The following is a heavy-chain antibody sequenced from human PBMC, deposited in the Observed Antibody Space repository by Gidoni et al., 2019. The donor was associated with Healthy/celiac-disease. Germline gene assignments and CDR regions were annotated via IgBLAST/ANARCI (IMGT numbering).Heavy chain of an antibody. D-gene: IGHD3-3*01. CDR2: ISSSGSTI. V-gene: IGHV3-48*03. CDR1: GFTFSSYE. J-gene: IGHJ4*02. CDR3: ARDRYDFWSGYYPFDY. Sequence: EVQLVESGGGLVQPGGSRRLSCAASGFTFSSYEMNWVRQAPGKGLEWVSYISSSGSTIYYADSVKGRFTISRDNAKNSLYLQMNSLRAEDTAVYYCARDRYDFWSGYYPFDYWGQGTLVTVSS.